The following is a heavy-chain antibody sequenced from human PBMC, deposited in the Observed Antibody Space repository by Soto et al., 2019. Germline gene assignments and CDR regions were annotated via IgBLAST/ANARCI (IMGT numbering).Heavy chain of an antibody. J-gene: IGHJ6*02. CDR3: ARGYYGSGSYYNVYYYYGMDV. V-gene: IGHV1-69*01. CDR2: IIPIFGTA. Sequence: QVQLVQSGAEVKKPGSSVKVSCKASGGTFSSYAISWVRQAPGQGLEWMGGIIPIFGTANYAQKFQGRVTIPADESTSTAYMELSSLRSEDTAVYYCARGYYGSGSYYNVYYYYGMDVWGQGTTVTVSS. CDR1: GGTFSSYA. D-gene: IGHD3-10*01.